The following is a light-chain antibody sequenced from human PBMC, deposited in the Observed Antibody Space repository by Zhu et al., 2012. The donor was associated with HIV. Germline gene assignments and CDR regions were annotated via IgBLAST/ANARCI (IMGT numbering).Light chain of an antibody. J-gene: IGKJ1*01. CDR1: QSVSSN. Sequence: EIVMTQSPATLSVSPGERATLSCRASQSVSSNLAWYQHKPGQTPRLLIFGASSRATGIPDRFTGSGSGTDFALTISRLEPEDFAVYYCHQYGTSPQAFGQGTKVEIK. CDR2: GAS. CDR3: HQYGTSPQA. V-gene: IGKV3-20*01.